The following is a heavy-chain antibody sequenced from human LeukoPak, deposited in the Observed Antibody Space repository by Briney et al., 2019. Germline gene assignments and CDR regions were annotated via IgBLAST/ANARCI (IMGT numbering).Heavy chain of an antibody. CDR3: ARGTEATARIDY. D-gene: IGHD6-13*01. V-gene: IGHV3-74*01. Sequence: GGSLRLSCAASGFTFSSYWMHWVRQAPGKGLVWVSHINTDGSSTTYGDSAKGRFTVSRDNAKNTLFLQMNSLRVEDTAVYYWARGTEATARIDYWGQGTLVTVSS. CDR1: GFTFSSYW. CDR2: INTDGSST. J-gene: IGHJ4*02.